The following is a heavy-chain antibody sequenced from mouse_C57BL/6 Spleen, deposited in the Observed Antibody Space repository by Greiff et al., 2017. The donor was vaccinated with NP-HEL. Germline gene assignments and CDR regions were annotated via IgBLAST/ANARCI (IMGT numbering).Heavy chain of an antibody. CDR3: TTGGSSYGFAY. Sequence: VQLKQSGAELVRPGASVKLSCTASGFNIKDYYMHWVKQRPEQGLEWIGRIDPEDGDTGYAPKFQGKATMTAVTSSNTAYLQLSSLTSEDTAVYYCTTGGSSYGFAYWGQGTLVTVSA. D-gene: IGHD1-1*01. V-gene: IGHV14-1*01. J-gene: IGHJ3*01. CDR1: GFNIKDYY. CDR2: IDPEDGDT.